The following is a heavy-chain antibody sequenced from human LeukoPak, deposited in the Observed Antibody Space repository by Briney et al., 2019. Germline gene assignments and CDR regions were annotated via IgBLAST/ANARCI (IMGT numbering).Heavy chain of an antibody. CDR2: MNPNSGNT. CDR3: ARGTPPRWELLPYYFDY. Sequence: ASVKVSCKASGYTFTSYDINWVRQATGQGLEWMGWMNPNSGNTGYAQKFQGRVTITRNTSISTAYMELSSLRSEDTAVYYCARGTPPRWELLPYYFDYWGQGTLVTVSS. D-gene: IGHD1-26*01. CDR1: GYTFTSYD. J-gene: IGHJ4*02. V-gene: IGHV1-8*03.